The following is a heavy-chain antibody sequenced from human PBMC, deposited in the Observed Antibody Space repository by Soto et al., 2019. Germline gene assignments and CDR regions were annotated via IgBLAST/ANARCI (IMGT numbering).Heavy chain of an antibody. CDR2: ISSSSTAI. CDR3: AGGGSSNGMDV. J-gene: IGHJ6*02. V-gene: IGHV3-48*02. Sequence: GSLRLSCTASGFSFSSYSMNWVRQAPGKGLQWVSFISSSSTAIYYVDSAKGRFTTSRDNARNSLYLQMNSLRDDDTAVYYCAGGGSSNGMDVWGQGTTVTVSS. CDR1: GFSFSSYS. D-gene: IGHD6-6*01.